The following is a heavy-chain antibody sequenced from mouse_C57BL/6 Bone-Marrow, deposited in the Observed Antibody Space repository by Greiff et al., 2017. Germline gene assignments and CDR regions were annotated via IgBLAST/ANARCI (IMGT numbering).Heavy chain of an antibody. J-gene: IGHJ3*01. CDR2: IYPSDSET. CDR3: ARGDYSNPAWFAY. D-gene: IGHD2-5*01. V-gene: IGHV1-61*01. CDR1: GYTFTSYW. Sequence: QVQLQQPGAELVRPGSSVKLSCKASGYTFTSYWMDWVKQRPGQGLEWIGNIYPSDSETHYNQKFKDKATLTVDKSSSTAYMQLSSLPSEDSAVYYCARGDYSNPAWFAYWGQGTLVTVSA.